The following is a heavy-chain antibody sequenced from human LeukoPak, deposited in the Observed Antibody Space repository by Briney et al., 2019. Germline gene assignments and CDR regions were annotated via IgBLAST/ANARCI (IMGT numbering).Heavy chain of an antibody. V-gene: IGHV5-51*01. Sequence: GEPLKISCKGAGYCFSSYWIGWVRQMAGELLVWMGIIYPGDSDTRYSPSFQGQVTISADKSISTAYLQWSSLKASDTAMYYCARSIVGATPFDYWGQGTLVTVSS. D-gene: IGHD1-26*01. J-gene: IGHJ4*02. CDR2: IYPGDSDT. CDR3: ARSIVGATPFDY. CDR1: GYCFSSYW.